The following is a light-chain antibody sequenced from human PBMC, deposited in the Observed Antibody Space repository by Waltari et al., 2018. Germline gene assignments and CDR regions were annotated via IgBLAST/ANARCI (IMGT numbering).Light chain of an antibody. CDR1: QSVSSN. CDR3: QQYNNWPPWT. V-gene: IGKV3-15*01. Sequence: EIVMTQSPATLSVSPGERATLSCRASQSVSSNLAWYQQKPGKAPRLRIYGASTRATGIPDRFRGSGSVTEFTLSIISMQSEDFAVYYCQQYNNWPPWTFGQGTKVEIK. CDR2: GAS. J-gene: IGKJ1*01.